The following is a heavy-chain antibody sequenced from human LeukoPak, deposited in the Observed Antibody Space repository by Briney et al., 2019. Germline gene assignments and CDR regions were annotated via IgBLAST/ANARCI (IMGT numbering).Heavy chain of an antibody. J-gene: IGHJ4*02. V-gene: IGHV3-66*01. CDR1: RFTVSSNY. CDR2: IYSGGSR. CDR3: ARSTIRYCFDY. D-gene: IGHD1-1*01. Sequence: PGGSLRLSCAASRFTVSSNYMSWVRQAPGKGLEWVSVIYSGGSRYYADSVKGRFTISRDNSKNTLYLQMNSLRAEDTAVYYCARSTIRYCFDYWGQGTLVTVSS.